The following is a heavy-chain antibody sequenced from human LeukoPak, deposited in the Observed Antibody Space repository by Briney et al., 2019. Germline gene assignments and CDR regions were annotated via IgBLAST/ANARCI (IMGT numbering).Heavy chain of an antibody. J-gene: IGHJ5*02. CDR2: MDPNSGNT. CDR3: ARYAVVAAMNWFDP. CDR1: GYTFTSYD. Sequence: GASVKVSCKASGYTFTSYDINWVRQATGQGLEWVGWMDPNSGNTGYAQKFQGRATMTRDTSISTAYMELSSLRSEDTAVYYCARYAVVAAMNWFDPWGQGTLVIVSS. D-gene: IGHD2-15*01. V-gene: IGHV1-8*01.